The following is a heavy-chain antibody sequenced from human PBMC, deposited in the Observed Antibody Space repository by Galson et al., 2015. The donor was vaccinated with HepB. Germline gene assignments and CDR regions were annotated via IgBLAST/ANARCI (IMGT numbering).Heavy chain of an antibody. CDR2: ISYDGSNK. V-gene: IGHV3-30*18. CDR3: AKDLVVGALKVGYYFGMDV. D-gene: IGHD1-26*01. CDR1: GFTFSSYG. Sequence: SLRLSCAAFGFTFSSYGMHWVRQAPGKGLEWVALISYDGSNKNYADSVKGRFTISRDISKNTLYLQMNSLRAEDTAVYYCAKDLVVGALKVGYYFGMDVWGQGTTVTVSS. J-gene: IGHJ6*02.